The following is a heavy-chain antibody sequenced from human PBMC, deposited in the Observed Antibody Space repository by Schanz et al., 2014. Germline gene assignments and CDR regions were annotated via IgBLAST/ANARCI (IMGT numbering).Heavy chain of an antibody. CDR3: ARDQSPYTNSSDVRYFDY. Sequence: QVQLVQSGAEVKKPGSSVKVSCKASGGTFSSYSISWVRQAPGQGLEWMGRIISILGIPNYAQKFQGRVTFTADKSTSTAYMELSSLKSEDTAVYYCARDQSPYTNSSDVRYFDYWGHGSLVTVSS. V-gene: IGHV1-69*04. CDR2: IISILGIP. CDR1: GGTFSSYS. D-gene: IGHD6-6*01. J-gene: IGHJ4*01.